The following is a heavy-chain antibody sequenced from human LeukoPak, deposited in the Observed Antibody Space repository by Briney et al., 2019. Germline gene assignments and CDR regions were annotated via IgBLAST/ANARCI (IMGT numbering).Heavy chain of an antibody. CDR3: ARVGRGYSFNVYCFDY. Sequence: GGSLRLSCAASGFTFSSYWMYWVRQAPGKGLVWVSRINSDGSRTTYADSVKGRFTISRDNAKNTLYLQMNNLRAQDTAVYYCARVGRGYSFNVYCFDYWGQGTLVTVSS. V-gene: IGHV3-74*01. D-gene: IGHD5-18*01. J-gene: IGHJ4*02. CDR1: GFTFSSYW. CDR2: INSDGSRT.